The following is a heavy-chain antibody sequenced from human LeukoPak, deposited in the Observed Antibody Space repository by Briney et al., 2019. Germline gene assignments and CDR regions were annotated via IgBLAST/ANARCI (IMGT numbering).Heavy chain of an antibody. Sequence: PSETLSLTCTVSGGSISSYYWSWIRQPPGKGLEWIGYIYYSGSTNYNPSLKSRVTISVDTSKNQFSLKLSSVTAADTAVYYCARDSRNLKYNWFDLWGQGTLVTVSS. CDR2: IYYSGST. V-gene: IGHV4-59*01. J-gene: IGHJ5*02. D-gene: IGHD2-2*01. CDR1: GGSISSYY. CDR3: ARDSRNLKYNWFDL.